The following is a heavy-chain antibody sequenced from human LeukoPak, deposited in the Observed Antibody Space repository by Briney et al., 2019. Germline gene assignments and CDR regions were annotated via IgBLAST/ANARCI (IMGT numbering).Heavy chain of an antibody. J-gene: IGHJ3*02. D-gene: IGHD2-21*02. Sequence: PSETLSLTCTVSGGSVSSGSYYWSWIRQPPGKGLEWIGYIYYSGSTNYNPSLKSRVTISVDTSKNQFSLKRSSVTAADTAVYCCAREALIAYCGGDCYLGAFDIWGQGTMVTVSS. CDR3: AREALIAYCGGDCYLGAFDI. CDR1: GGSVSSGSYY. CDR2: IYYSGST. V-gene: IGHV4-61*01.